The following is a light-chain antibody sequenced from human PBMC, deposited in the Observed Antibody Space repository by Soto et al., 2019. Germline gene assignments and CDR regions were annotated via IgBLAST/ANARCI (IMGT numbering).Light chain of an antibody. V-gene: IGKV1-39*01. Sequence: DIQMTQSPSSLSASVGDRVTITCRASQSIDSYLNWYQQKPGKAPKLLIYAASSLHSGVPSGFSCSGSGTDFTLTISSLQPKDFATYYCQQSYSTPRTFGQGTKLDIQ. CDR2: AAS. CDR1: QSIDSY. CDR3: QQSYSTPRT. J-gene: IGKJ2*01.